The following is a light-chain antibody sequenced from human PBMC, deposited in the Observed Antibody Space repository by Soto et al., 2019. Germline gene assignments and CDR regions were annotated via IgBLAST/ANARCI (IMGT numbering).Light chain of an antibody. V-gene: IGLV2-23*01. J-gene: IGLJ3*02. Sequence: QSALTQPASVSGSPGQSITISCTGTSSDIGNYNFVSWYQHYPGKVPKVVIYEATQRPSGVSNRFSASKSGNTASLTISGLQAEDEADYYCLSYTGRSNWVFGGGTKLTVL. CDR2: EAT. CDR1: SSDIGNYNF. CDR3: LSYTGRSNWV.